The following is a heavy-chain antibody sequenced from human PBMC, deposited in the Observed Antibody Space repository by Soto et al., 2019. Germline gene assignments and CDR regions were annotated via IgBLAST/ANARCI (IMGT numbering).Heavy chain of an antibody. CDR2: IFYNGNT. CDR3: VRGTNCNFGL. Sequence: SETLSLTCTVPGGYIWSGGYYWTWIRQHPGKGLEWIGYIFYNGNTYYNPSLQSRLTISLDTPNNQFSLELTSVTAADTAVYYSVRGTNCNFGLWGQGALVTVSS. J-gene: IGHJ5*02. V-gene: IGHV4-31*03. CDR1: GGYIWSGGYY. D-gene: IGHD1-1*01.